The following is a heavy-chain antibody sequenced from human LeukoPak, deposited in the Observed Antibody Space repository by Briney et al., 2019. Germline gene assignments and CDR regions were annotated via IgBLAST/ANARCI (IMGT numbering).Heavy chain of an antibody. D-gene: IGHD2-2*01. V-gene: IGHV1-69*04. Sequence: SVKVSCKASGGTFSSYAISWVRQAPGQGLEWMGRIIPILGIANYAQKFQGRVTITADKSTSTAYMDLSSLRSEDTAVYYCARGRGWYCSSTSCYEDIWGQGTMVTVSS. CDR1: GGTFSSYA. CDR3: ARGRGWYCSSTSCYEDI. CDR2: IIPILGIA. J-gene: IGHJ3*02.